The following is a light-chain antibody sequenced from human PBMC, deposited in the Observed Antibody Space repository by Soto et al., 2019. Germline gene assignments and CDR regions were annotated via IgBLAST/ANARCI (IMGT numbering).Light chain of an antibody. CDR1: QSVSSSY. V-gene: IGKV3-20*01. CDR2: DTS. J-gene: IGKJ1*01. Sequence: EIVMTQSPATLSVSPGERATLSCRASQSVSSSYLVWYQQKPGQAPRLLIYDTSSRATGIPDRFSGSGSGTDFTLTISRLEPEDFAVYYCKQYAGSPWTFGQGTKVDIK. CDR3: KQYAGSPWT.